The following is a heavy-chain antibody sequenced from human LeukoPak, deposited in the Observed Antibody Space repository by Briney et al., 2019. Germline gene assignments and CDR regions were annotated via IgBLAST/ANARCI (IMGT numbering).Heavy chain of an antibody. CDR2: IYPDDSDT. V-gene: IGHV5-51*01. CDR1: GYSFTSYW. J-gene: IGHJ3*02. D-gene: IGHD3-22*01. CDR3: ARQRSGYAFDI. Sequence: GESLKISCKGSGYSFTSYWIAWVRQMPGKGLEWMGIIYPDDSDTRYSPSFQGQVTISADKSISTAYLQWSSLKASDTAMYDCARQRSGYAFDIWGQGTMVTVSS.